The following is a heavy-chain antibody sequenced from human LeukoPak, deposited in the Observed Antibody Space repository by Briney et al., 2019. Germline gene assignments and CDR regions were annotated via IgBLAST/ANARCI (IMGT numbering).Heavy chain of an antibody. D-gene: IGHD1-14*01. J-gene: IGHJ4*02. Sequence: SGGSLRLSCRASGFTFSNYGMLWVRQAPGKGLEWVAFIRYDGNNKLYADSMKGRFTISRDNSKNTLYLHINSLRAEDTAVYYCVKDNPLDYWGQGTLVIVSS. V-gene: IGHV3-30*02. CDR1: GFTFSNYG. CDR2: IRYDGNNK. CDR3: VKDNPLDY.